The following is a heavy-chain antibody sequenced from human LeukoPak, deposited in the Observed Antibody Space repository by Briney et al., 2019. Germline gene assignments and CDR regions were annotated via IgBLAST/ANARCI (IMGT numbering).Heavy chain of an antibody. J-gene: IGHJ6*03. CDR1: GFTFSSYA. Sequence: AGGSLRLSCAASGFTFSSYAMSWVRQAPGKGLEWVSAISGSGGSTYYADSVKGRFTISRDNAKNSLYMQLNSLTAEDTAVYYCARVAVIYQYYMNVWGRGTTVTVSS. V-gene: IGHV3-23*01. CDR2: ISGSGGST. CDR3: ARVAVIYQYYMNV. D-gene: IGHD2-2*01.